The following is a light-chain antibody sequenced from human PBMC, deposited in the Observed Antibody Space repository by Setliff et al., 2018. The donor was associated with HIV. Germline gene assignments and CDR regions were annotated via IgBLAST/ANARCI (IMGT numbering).Light chain of an antibody. Sequence: QSALTQPASVSGSPGQSITISCTGTSSDIGGFNYVSWYQQQPGKPPKLMIYQASKRPSGVSNRFSGSKSGNTASLTISGLQAEDEADYYCCSNTGSNTYVFGTGTKVTVL. V-gene: IGLV2-14*01. CDR1: SSDIGGFNY. CDR3: CSNTGSNTYV. J-gene: IGLJ1*01. CDR2: QAS.